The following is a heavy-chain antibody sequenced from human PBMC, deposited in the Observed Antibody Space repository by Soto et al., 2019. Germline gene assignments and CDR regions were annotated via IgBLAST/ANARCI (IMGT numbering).Heavy chain of an antibody. D-gene: IGHD3-16*01. CDR1: GFTFSNFA. J-gene: IGHJ5*02. CDR2: MSSDGTFK. V-gene: IGHV3-30-3*01. CDR3: TRDRRGEDPGGWFEP. Sequence: GWSLRLSCAASGFTFSNFAIHLVRQAPGKGLEWVASMSSDGTFKYYADSVKGRFTISRDNSKNTLFLQMNSLKPGDTAIYYCTRDRRGEDPGGWFEPWGQGTLVTVSS.